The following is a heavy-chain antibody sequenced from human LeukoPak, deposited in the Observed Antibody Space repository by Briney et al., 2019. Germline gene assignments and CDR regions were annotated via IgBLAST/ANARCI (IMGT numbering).Heavy chain of an antibody. CDR1: GFTFSSYS. D-gene: IGHD2-15*01. V-gene: IGHV3-21*01. Sequence: GGSLRLSCAASGFTFSSYSMNWVRQAPGKGLEWVSSISSSSSYIYYADSVKGRFTISRDNAKNSLYLQMNSLRAEDTAVYYCARDAVVAATSGDAFDIWGQGTMVTVSS. J-gene: IGHJ3*02. CDR2: ISSSSSYI. CDR3: ARDAVVAATSGDAFDI.